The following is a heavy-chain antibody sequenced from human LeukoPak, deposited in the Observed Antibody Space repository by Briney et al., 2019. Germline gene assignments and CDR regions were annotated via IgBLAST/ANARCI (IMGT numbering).Heavy chain of an antibody. CDR1: GGSISSYY. J-gene: IGHJ5*02. CDR3: ARVSGPGDSSSWYKNWFDP. V-gene: IGHV4-4*07. Sequence: SETLSLTCTVSGGSISSYYWSWIRQPAGKGLEWIGRIYTSGSTNYNPSLKSRGTISVDKSKNQFSLKLSSVTAADTAVYYCARVSGPGDSSSWYKNWFDPWGQGTLVTVSS. CDR2: IYTSGST. D-gene: IGHD6-13*01.